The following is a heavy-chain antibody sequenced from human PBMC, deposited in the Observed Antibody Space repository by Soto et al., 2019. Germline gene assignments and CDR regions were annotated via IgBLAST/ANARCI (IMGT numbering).Heavy chain of an antibody. CDR1: GFTFSSYA. CDR3: AKDSGLTTVTRSDAFDI. V-gene: IGHV3-23*04. Sequence: EVQLVESGGGLVQPGGSLRLSCAASGFTFSSYAMSWVRQAPGKGLEWVSAISGGGGSKYYADSVKGRFTISRDNSKNTLYLQMNSLRAEDTAVYYCAKDSGLTTVTRSDAFDIWGQGTLVTVSS. J-gene: IGHJ3*02. CDR2: ISGGGGSK. D-gene: IGHD4-17*01.